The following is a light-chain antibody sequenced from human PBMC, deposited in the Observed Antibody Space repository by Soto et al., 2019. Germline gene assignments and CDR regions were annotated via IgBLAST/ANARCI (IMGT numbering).Light chain of an antibody. Sequence: EIVMTQSPATLSVSPGERATLSCRASQSVSSNLAWYQQKPGQAPRILIYGTSTRATSIPAKISSSGSGTEFTLTISSLQSEDFAVYYCQQYNNWSLTFGGGTKVDIK. CDR2: GTS. CDR3: QQYNNWSLT. J-gene: IGKJ4*01. CDR1: QSVSSN. V-gene: IGKV3-15*01.